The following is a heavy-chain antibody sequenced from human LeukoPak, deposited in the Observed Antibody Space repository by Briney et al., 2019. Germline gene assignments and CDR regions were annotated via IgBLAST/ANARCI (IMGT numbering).Heavy chain of an antibody. D-gene: IGHD6-13*01. Sequence: SETLSLTCTVSGGSISSNYWSWIRQPPGKGLEWIGYIYYSGTTNYNPSLKSRVTISVDTSKNQFSLKLSSVTAADTAVYYCARGVYIAAAQYGYWGQGTLVTVSS. CDR3: ARGVYIAAAQYGY. J-gene: IGHJ4*02. CDR2: IYYSGTT. V-gene: IGHV4-59*01. CDR1: GGSISSNY.